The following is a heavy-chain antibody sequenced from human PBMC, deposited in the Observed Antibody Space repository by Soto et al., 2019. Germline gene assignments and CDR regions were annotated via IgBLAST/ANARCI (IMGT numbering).Heavy chain of an antibody. J-gene: IGHJ4*02. CDR2: VYYDGHT. CDR3: ARDLFGGYCLDY. D-gene: IGHD5-12*01. Sequence: SETLSLTCTVSGGSINNNFWGWIRQPPGKGLEWIGYVYYDGHTDYNPSLESRVTIAVDTSKNQFSLRLTSVNAADTAVYYCARDLFGGYCLDYWGQGALVTVSS. V-gene: IGHV4-59*01. CDR1: GGSINNNF.